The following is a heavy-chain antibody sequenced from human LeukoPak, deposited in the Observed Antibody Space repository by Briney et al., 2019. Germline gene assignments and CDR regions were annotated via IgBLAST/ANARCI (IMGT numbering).Heavy chain of an antibody. D-gene: IGHD3-22*01. V-gene: IGHV5-51*01. Sequence: GESLKISCQGSGSIFPNYWIGWVRQLPGKGLEWMGIIFPSDSDTRYSPSFQGQVTISADRSISTAYLQWSSLKASDTAMYYCARHRGYYYDSSGYYYFDYWGQGTLVTVSS. J-gene: IGHJ4*02. CDR2: IFPSDSDT. CDR3: ARHRGYYYDSSGYYYFDY. CDR1: GSIFPNYW.